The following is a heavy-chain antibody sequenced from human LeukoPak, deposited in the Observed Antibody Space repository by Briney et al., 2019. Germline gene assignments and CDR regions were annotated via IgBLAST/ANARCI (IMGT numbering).Heavy chain of an antibody. D-gene: IGHD6-19*01. V-gene: IGHV6-1*01. CDR2: TYYKSTWYN. J-gene: IGHJ4*02. CDR1: GDSVSRDSIA. Sequence: SQTLSLTCAISGDSVSRDSIAWNWIRQSPSRGLEWLGRTYYKSTWYNDYAVSVKGRITITPDTSKNQFSLQLNSVTPEDTAVYYCARGTGWPQFDYWGQGTLVTVSS. CDR3: ARGTGWPQFDY.